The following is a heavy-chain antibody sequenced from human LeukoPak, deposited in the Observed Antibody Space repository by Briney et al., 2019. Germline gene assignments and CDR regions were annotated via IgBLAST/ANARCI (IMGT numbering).Heavy chain of an antibody. D-gene: IGHD3-10*01. CDR3: ARVVMVRGVVIKVTYYFDY. CDR1: GGSISSYY. Sequence: SETLSLTCTVSGGSISSYYWSWIRQHPGKGLEWIGYISYSGGTYYNPSLKSRVTISVDTSKNQFSLKLSSVTAADTAVYYCARVVMVRGVVIKVTYYFDYWGQGTLVTVSS. V-gene: IGHV4-59*06. J-gene: IGHJ4*02. CDR2: ISYSGGT.